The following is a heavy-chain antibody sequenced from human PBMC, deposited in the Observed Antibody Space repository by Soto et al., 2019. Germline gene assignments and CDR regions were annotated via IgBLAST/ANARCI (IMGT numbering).Heavy chain of an antibody. Sequence: GGSLRLSCAASGFTFSSYAMHWGRQAPGKGLEWVAVISYDGSNKYYADSVKGRFTISRDNSKTTLYLQMNSLRAEDTAVYYCASLWGHGDYAPRRPNPQFAYCGQGTLVPVSS. D-gene: IGHD4-17*01. CDR2: ISYDGSNK. V-gene: IGHV3-30-3*01. CDR3: ASLWGHGDYAPRRPNPQFAY. CDR1: GFTFSSYA. J-gene: IGHJ4*02.